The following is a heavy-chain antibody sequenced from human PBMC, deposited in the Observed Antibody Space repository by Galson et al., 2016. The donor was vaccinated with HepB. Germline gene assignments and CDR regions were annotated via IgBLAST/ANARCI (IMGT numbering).Heavy chain of an antibody. J-gene: IGHJ6*02. CDR3: ARAQFVGTLMVGTHYYYDMDV. V-gene: IGHV3-33*01. CDR1: GFIFSTYG. D-gene: IGHD3-10*01. Sequence: SLRLSCAASGFIFSTYGMHWARQAPGKGLEWVAVIWYDESNKYYGDSVKGRFTISRDNSKNTVYLQMNSLRAEDTAVYFCARAQFVGTLMVGTHYYYDMDVWGQGTTVTVSS. CDR2: IWYDESNK.